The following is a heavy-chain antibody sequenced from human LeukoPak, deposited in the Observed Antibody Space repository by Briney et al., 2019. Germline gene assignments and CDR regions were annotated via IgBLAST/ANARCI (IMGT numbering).Heavy chain of an antibody. CDR2: IKQDGSDK. CDR1: GFTFSSYW. Sequence: GGSLRLSCEVSGFTFSSYWMNWVRQAPGKGLEWVANIKQDGSDKYYVDSVKGRFTISRDNSKNTLYLQMNSLRAEDTAVYYCARGPGPLPRAFDIWGQGTMVTVSP. J-gene: IGHJ3*02. V-gene: IGHV3-7*03. CDR3: ARGPGPLPRAFDI.